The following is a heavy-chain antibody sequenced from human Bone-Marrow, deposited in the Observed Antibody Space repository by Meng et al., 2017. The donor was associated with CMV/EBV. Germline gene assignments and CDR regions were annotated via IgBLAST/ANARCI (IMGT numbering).Heavy chain of an antibody. V-gene: IGHV3-30*02. CDR3: VRDSHDPRQSRYDVTGDY. Sequence: GESLKISCVASGFTFSSYGMHWVRQAPGKGLEWVAFIRYDGSNKYYADSVKGRFTISRDNSKNTLYLQMNSLRAEDTAVYFCVRDSHDPRQSRYDVTGDYWGQGTLVTVSS. J-gene: IGHJ4*02. CDR1: GFTFSSYG. D-gene: IGHD3-22*01. CDR2: IRYDGSNK.